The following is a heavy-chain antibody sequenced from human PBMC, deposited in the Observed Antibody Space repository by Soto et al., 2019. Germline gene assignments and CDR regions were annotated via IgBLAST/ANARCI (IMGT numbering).Heavy chain of an antibody. J-gene: IGHJ6*02. CDR1: GFTFDEHA. Sequence: EVQLVESGGGLVQPGRSLSLSCGVSGFTFDEHAMHWVRQGPGKGLEWVSGIFWSGGSVGYADSVKGRFTVSRDKAKNSLYLQMDSLRAEDTALYYCARDLTPGGADVWGQGTTVTVSS. V-gene: IGHV3-9*01. D-gene: IGHD4-17*01. CDR2: IFWSGGSV. CDR3: ARDLTPGGADV.